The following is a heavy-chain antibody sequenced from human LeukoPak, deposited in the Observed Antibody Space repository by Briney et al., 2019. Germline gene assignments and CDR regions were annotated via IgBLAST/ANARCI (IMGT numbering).Heavy chain of an antibody. CDR2: ISYDGSNK. V-gene: IGHV3-30*18. D-gene: IGHD6-19*01. CDR1: GFTFSSYG. CDR3: AKEGSSGWWDLGGL. J-gene: IGHJ2*01. Sequence: GGSLRLSCAASGFTFSSYGMHWVRQAPGKGLEWVAVISYDGSNKYYADSVKGRFTISRDNPKNTLYLQMNSLRAEDTAVYYCAKEGSSGWWDLGGLWGRGTLVTVSS.